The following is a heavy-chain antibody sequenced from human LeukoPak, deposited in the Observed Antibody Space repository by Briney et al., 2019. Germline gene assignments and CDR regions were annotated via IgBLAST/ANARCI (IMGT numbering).Heavy chain of an antibody. CDR1: GFTFSSYG. Sequence: QPGGSLRLSCAASGFTFSSYGMHWVRQAPGKGLEWVAVISYDGSNKYYADSVKGRFTISRDNSKNTLYLQMNSLRTEDTAVYYCAKYDSSGYVDPWGQGTLVTVSS. D-gene: IGHD3-22*01. CDR3: AKYDSSGYVDP. V-gene: IGHV3-30*18. CDR2: ISYDGSNK. J-gene: IGHJ5*02.